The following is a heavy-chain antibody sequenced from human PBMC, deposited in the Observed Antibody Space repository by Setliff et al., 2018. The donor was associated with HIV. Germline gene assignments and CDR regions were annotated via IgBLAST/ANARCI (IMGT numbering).Heavy chain of an antibody. J-gene: IGHJ4*02. Sequence: ASVNVSCKASGYTLGGNYMHWVRQAPGQGLEWMGWIDPNSGGTNYAQKFEGRVTMTRDTTVNTVYIEVSSLRSDDTAVYYCSRDVGVPGRGNALEYWGQGIPVTVSS. CDR2: IDPNSGGT. CDR1: GYTLGGNY. D-gene: IGHD3-10*01. CDR3: SRDVGVPGRGNALEY. V-gene: IGHV1-2*02.